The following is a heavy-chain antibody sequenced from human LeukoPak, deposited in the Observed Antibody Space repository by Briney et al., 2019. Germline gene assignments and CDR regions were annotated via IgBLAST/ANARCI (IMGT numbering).Heavy chain of an antibody. CDR3: VKDLGSAITSALALDV. D-gene: IGHD2-15*01. CDR1: GLTFSSLW. V-gene: IGHV3-7*03. Sequence: GGSLRLSCVASGLTFSSLWMTWVRQAPGKGLEWVANIRQDGNEKFYVDSGKGRFTISRDNRKNLLHLQMNSLRPDDSAVYYCVKDLGSAITSALALDVWGQGATVTVSS. CDR2: IRQDGNEK. J-gene: IGHJ6*02.